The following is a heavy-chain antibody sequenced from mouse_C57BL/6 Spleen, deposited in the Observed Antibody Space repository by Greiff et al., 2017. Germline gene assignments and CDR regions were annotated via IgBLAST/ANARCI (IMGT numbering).Heavy chain of an antibody. CDR1: GYTFTDYY. CDR2: IYPGSGNT. D-gene: IGHD1-1*01. J-gene: IGHJ2*01. CDR3: HYYGGSYGYFDY. V-gene: IGHV1-76*01. Sequence: VQLQQSGAELVRPGASVKLSCKASGYTFTDYYINWVKQRPGQGLEWIARIYPGSGNTYYNEKFKGKATLTAEKSSSTAYMQLSSLTSEDSAVYFCHYYGGSYGYFDYWGQGTTLTVSS.